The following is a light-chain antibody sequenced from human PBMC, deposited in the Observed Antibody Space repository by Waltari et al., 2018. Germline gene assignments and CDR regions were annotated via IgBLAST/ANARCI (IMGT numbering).Light chain of an antibody. CDR3: AAWDDRLNGPV. CDR2: TNK. CDR1: SSNIGSNT. J-gene: IGLJ3*02. Sequence: QSVLTQSPSASGTPGQRVTISCSGSSSNIGSNTVNWYQHLPGTAPNLLISTNKQGASGVPDRFSGSKTGTAASLAISGLQSEDEADYFCAAWDDRLNGPVFGGGTKVTVL. V-gene: IGLV1-44*01.